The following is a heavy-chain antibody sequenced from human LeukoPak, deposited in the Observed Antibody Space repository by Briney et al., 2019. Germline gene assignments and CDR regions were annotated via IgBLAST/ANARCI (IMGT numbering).Heavy chain of an antibody. J-gene: IGHJ3*02. V-gene: IGHV1-69*06. Sequence: SVKVSCKASGGTFSSYAISWVRQAPGQRGEWMGGIIPIFGTANYAQKFQGRVTITADKSTSTAYMELSSLRSEDTAVYYCAHYCSGGSCPDGDDAFDIWGQGTMVTVSS. CDR2: IIPIFGTA. D-gene: IGHD2-15*01. CDR1: GGTFSSYA. CDR3: AHYCSGGSCPDGDDAFDI.